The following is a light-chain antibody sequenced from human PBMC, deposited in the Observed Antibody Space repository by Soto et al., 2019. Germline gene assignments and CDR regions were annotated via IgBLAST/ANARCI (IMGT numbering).Light chain of an antibody. CDR1: SSDVGRYNL. J-gene: IGLJ2*01. CDR2: EGS. CDR3: CSYAGSSTFVV. V-gene: IGLV2-23*03. Sequence: QSVLTQPASVSGSPGQSITISCTGTSSDVGRYNLVSWYQQHPGKAPKLMIYEGSKRPSGVSNRFSGSKSGNTASLTISGLQADDEADYYCCSYAGSSTFVVFGGGTQLTVL.